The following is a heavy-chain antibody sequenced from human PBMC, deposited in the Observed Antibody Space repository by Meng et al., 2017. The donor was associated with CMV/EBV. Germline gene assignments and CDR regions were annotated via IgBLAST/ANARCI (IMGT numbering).Heavy chain of an antibody. V-gene: IGHV3-30*02. J-gene: IGHJ6*02. CDR2: IRYDGSNK. D-gene: IGHD6-6*01. CDR1: GFTFSSYG. CDR3: ARCNVEDSSSSWDYYYGMDV. Sequence: GGSLRLSCAASGFTFSSYGMHWVRQAPGKGLEWVAFIRYDGSNKYYADSVKGRFTISRDNSKNTLYLQMNSLRAEDTAVYYCARCNVEDSSSSWDYYYGMDVWGQGTTVTVSS.